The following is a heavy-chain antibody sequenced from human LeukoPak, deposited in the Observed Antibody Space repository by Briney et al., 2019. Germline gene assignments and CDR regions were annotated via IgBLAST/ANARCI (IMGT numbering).Heavy chain of an antibody. CDR3: ARGGGGYSYYFDY. Sequence: SETLSLTCTVSGGSISSGSYYWSWIRQPAGKGLEWIGRIYTSGSTNYNPSLKSRVTISVDTSKNQFSLKLSSVTAADTAVYYCARGGGGYSYYFDYWGQGTLVTVSS. D-gene: IGHD3-22*01. CDR1: GGSISSGSYY. CDR2: IYTSGST. J-gene: IGHJ4*02. V-gene: IGHV4-61*02.